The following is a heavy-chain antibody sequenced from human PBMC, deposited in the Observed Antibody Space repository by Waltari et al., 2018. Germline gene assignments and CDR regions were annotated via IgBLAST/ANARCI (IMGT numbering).Heavy chain of an antibody. D-gene: IGHD3-10*01. Sequence: QVQLQESGPGLVKPSQTLSLTCTVSGGSINSGNYYWSWIRQPAGKGLEWIGRIHPSGSTGYNPSLKSRVTISIYTSKNQFSLKLSSVTAADTAVYYCARGAYGSGSKNWFDPWGQGTLVTVSS. J-gene: IGHJ5*02. CDR1: GGSINSGNYY. CDR3: ARGAYGSGSKNWFDP. CDR2: IHPSGST. V-gene: IGHV4-61*02.